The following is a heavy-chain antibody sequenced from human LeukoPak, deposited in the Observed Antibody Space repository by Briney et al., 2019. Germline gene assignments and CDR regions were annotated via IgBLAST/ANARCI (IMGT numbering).Heavy chain of an antibody. CDR1: GGSISSGGYY. CDR3: ARRLGYSYGIDY. D-gene: IGHD5-18*01. CDR2: IYHSGST. Sequence: SETLSLTCTVSGGSISSGGYYWSWIRQPPGKGLEWIGYIYHSGSTYYNPSLKSRVTISVDRSKNQFSLKLSSVTAADTAVYYCARRLGYSYGIDYWGQGTLVTVSS. J-gene: IGHJ4*02. V-gene: IGHV4-30-2*01.